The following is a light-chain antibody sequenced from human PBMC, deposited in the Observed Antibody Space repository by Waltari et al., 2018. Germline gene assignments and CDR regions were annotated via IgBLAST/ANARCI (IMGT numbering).Light chain of an antibody. CDR1: QSVLYSSINKNY. V-gene: IGKV4-1*01. Sequence: DIVMTQSPDSLTVSLGERATNNCKSSQSVLYSSINKNYLAWYQQTPGQPPKLLIYWASTRDSGVPDRFSGSGSGTDFTLTISSLQAEDVAVYYCQQYYTTPWTFGQGTQVEIK. CDR2: WAS. CDR3: QQYYTTPWT. J-gene: IGKJ1*01.